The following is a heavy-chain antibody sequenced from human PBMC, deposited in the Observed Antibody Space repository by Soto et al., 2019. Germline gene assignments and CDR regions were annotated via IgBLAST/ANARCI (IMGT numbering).Heavy chain of an antibody. D-gene: IGHD5-18*01. CDR3: AKHGYTAMVITNPYYYGMDV. CDR1: GFTFSSYG. V-gene: IGHV3-30*18. CDR2: ISYDGSNK. Sequence: GGSLRLSCAASGFTFSSYGMHWVRQAPGKGLEWVAVISYDGSNKYYADSVKGRFTISRDNSKNTLYLQMNSLRAEDTAVYYCAKHGYTAMVITNPYYYGMDVWGQGTTVTVSS. J-gene: IGHJ6*02.